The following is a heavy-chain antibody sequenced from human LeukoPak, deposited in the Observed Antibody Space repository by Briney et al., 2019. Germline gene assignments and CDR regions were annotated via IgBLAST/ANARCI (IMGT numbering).Heavy chain of an antibody. CDR2: IIPIFGSA. J-gene: IGHJ4*02. CDR1: GGTFRSYA. Sequence: SVKVSCKASGGTFRSYAISWVRQTPGQGLEWMGGIIPIFGSANYAQKFQGRVTLAADESTSTAYMELSSLRSEDTAVYYCASGMITFGGVIVIPLTFDYWGQGTLVTASS. V-gene: IGHV1-69*13. CDR3: ASGMITFGGVIVIPLTFDY. D-gene: IGHD3-16*02.